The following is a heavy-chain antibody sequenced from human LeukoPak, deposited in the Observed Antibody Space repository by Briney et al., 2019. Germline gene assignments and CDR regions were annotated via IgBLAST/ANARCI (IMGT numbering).Heavy chain of an antibody. J-gene: IGHJ5*02. V-gene: IGHV4-31*03. Sequence: SQTLSLTCTVSGGSISSGDYYWRSIRQHPGKGLDWNGYIYYSGSTYYNPSLKSRVTISVDTSKNQCSLKLSSVTAADTAVYYCARGYNWFDPWGQRTLVTVSS. CDR2: IYYSGST. CDR1: GGSISSGDYY. CDR3: ARGYNWFDP.